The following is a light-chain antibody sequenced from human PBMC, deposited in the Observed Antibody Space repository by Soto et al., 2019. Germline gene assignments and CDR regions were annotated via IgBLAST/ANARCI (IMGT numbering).Light chain of an antibody. CDR1: QNINTY. Sequence: DIQMTQSPSSLSASVGDRVTITCRASQNINTYLNWYQQKPGRAPKLLIYAASYLQSGDPSRFSGTGSGTDFTLTISSLQPEDFATYYCQESYNTVTFGPGNKVDIK. J-gene: IGKJ3*01. CDR2: AAS. CDR3: QESYNTVT. V-gene: IGKV1-39*01.